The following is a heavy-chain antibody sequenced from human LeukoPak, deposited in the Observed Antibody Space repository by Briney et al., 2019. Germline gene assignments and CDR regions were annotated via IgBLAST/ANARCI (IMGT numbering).Heavy chain of an antibody. CDR2: INGDGSSI. V-gene: IGHV3-74*01. CDR1: GFTFSSYW. Sequence: GGSLRLSCAASGFTFSSYWMHWVRQAPGKGLVWVSRINGDGSSIRYADSVKGRFTISRDNAKNSLYLQMNSLRAEDTAVYYCAREILKAIGFDPWGQGTLVTVSS. J-gene: IGHJ5*02. CDR3: AREILKAIGFDP. D-gene: IGHD3-9*01.